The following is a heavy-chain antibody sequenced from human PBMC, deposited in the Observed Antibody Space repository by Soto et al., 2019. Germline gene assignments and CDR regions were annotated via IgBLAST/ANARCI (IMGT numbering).Heavy chain of an antibody. CDR3: AREGTTGTTYYYYYYMDV. V-gene: IGHV3-7*01. CDR1: GFTFSSYW. J-gene: IGHJ6*03. D-gene: IGHD1-1*01. CDR2: IKQDGSEK. Sequence: EVQLVESGGGLVQPGGSLRLSCAASGFTFSSYWMSWVRQAPGKGLEWVANIKQDGSEKYYVDSVKGRFTISRDNAKNSLYLRMNSLRAEDTAVYYCAREGTTGTTYYYYYYMDVWGKGTTVTVSS.